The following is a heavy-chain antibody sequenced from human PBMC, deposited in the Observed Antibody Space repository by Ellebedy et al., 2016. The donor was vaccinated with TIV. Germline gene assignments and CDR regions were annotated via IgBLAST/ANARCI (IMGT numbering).Heavy chain of an antibody. V-gene: IGHV1-3*01. D-gene: IGHD3-10*01. Sequence: AASVKVSCKASGYTFTSYAMHWVRQAPGQRLEWMGWIAAGYGNTKYSQKFQGRVTITRDTSASTAYMELSSLRSEDTAVYYCARVYGAFNWFDPWGQGTLVTVSS. J-gene: IGHJ5*02. CDR3: ARVYGAFNWFDP. CDR2: IAAGYGNT. CDR1: GYTFTSYA.